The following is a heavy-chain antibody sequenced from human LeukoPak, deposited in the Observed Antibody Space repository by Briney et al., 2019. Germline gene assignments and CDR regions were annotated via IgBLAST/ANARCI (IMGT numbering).Heavy chain of an antibody. CDR3: ARDPVRVILYPNSEFDY. D-gene: IGHD3-16*02. J-gene: IGHJ4*02. V-gene: IGHV1-2*02. CDR1: GYTFTGYY. CDR2: INPNSGGT. Sequence: ASVKVSCKASGYTFTGYYMHWVRQAPGQGLEWMGWINPNSGGTNYAQKFQGRVTMTRDTSISTAYMELSRLRSDDTAVYYCARDPVRVILYPNSEFDYWGQGTLVTVSS.